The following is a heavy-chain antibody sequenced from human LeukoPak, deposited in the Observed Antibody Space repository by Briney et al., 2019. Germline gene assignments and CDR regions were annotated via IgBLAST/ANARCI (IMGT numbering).Heavy chain of an antibody. J-gene: IGHJ4*02. D-gene: IGHD3-22*01. CDR3: ARVKNYYDSSGYLYYFDY. Sequence: ASVKVSCKASAYTFTGYYIHWVRQAPGQGLEWMGWINPNTGGTNYAQKFQGRVTMTRDTSISTAYMELSRLRSDDTAVYYCARVKNYYDSSGYLYYFDYWGQGTLVTVSS. CDR2: INPNTGGT. V-gene: IGHV1-2*02. CDR1: AYTFTGYY.